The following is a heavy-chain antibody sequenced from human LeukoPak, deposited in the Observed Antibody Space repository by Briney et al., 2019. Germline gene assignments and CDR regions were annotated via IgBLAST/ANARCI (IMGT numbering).Heavy chain of an antibody. D-gene: IGHD2-15*01. V-gene: IGHV1-2*02. CDR2: INPNGGGT. CDR3: ARGSPAEGGLDY. Sequence: GASVKVSCKASGYTFTGYYMHWVRQAPGQGLEWMGWINPNGGGTNYAQKFQGRVTMTRDTSISTAYMELSRLRSDDTAVYYCARGSPAEGGLDYWGQGTLVTVSS. J-gene: IGHJ4*02. CDR1: GYTFTGYY.